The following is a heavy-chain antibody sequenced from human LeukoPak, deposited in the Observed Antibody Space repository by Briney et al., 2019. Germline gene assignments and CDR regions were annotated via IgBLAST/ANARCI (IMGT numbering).Heavy chain of an antibody. V-gene: IGHV3-48*01. D-gene: IGHD2-2*01. CDR3: ARGTLDCSDATSCYEDY. Sequence: PGGSLRLSCAASGFTFNTYSMNWVRQAPGKGLEWVSYISSSSSIIYYADSVKGRFTISRDNAKNSLSLQMKSLRVEDTAVYYCARGTLDCSDATSCYEDYWGQGTLVTVSS. J-gene: IGHJ4*02. CDR1: GFTFNTYS. CDR2: ISSSSSII.